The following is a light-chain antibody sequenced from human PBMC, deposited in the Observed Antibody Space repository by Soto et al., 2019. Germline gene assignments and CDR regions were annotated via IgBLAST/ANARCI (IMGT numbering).Light chain of an antibody. CDR1: QSINTN. J-gene: IGKJ1*01. CDR3: QQYHYWWT. V-gene: IGKV3-15*01. CDR2: DSS. Sequence: EVVMTQSPATLSVSPGERATLSCRASQSINTNLAWYQQKPGQAPRLLLYDSSTRATSIPARFSGSGSGTEFTLTISSLQSEDFAVYYCQQYHYWWTFGQGTKVGIK.